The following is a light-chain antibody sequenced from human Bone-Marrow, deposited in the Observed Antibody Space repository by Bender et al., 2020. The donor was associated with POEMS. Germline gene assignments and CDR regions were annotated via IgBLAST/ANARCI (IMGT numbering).Light chain of an antibody. CDR2: VTY. Sequence: QSVLTQSPSVSGAPGQGVTITCTGNSSNIGAGYDVHWYQQFPGTAPRLLIYVTYNRASGVPDRFSGSKSGTSASLAITGLQTEDEADYYCQSYDNSLNSYVFGGGTKLTVL. J-gene: IGLJ3*02. V-gene: IGLV1-40*01. CDR3: QSYDNSLNSYV. CDR1: SSNIGAGYD.